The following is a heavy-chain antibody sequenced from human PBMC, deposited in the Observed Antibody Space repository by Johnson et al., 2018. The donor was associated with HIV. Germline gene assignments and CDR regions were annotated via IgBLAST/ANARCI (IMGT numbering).Heavy chain of an antibody. D-gene: IGHD2-8*02. Sequence: QVQLVESGGGVVQPGRSLRLSCAASGFTFSSYAMHWVRQAPGKGLEWVAVISYDGSNKYYADSVKGRFTISRDNSKNTLYLQMNSLRAEDTAVYYCAKPGVLGGAFDIWGQGTMVTVSS. CDR3: AKPGVLGGAFDI. V-gene: IGHV3-30*04. CDR1: GFTFSSYA. J-gene: IGHJ3*02. CDR2: ISYDGSNK.